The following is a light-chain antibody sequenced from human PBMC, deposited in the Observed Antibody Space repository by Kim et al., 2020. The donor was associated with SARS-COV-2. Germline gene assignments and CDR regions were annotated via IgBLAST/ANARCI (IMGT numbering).Light chain of an antibody. CDR1: QSISSSY. J-gene: IGKJ1*01. Sequence: EIVLTQSPGPLSLSPGERATLSCRASQSISSSYLSWYQQKPGQAPRLLIFGASIRATGIPERFSGSGSGTDFTLTISRLEAEDFALYFCLQFGSSRWTFGQGTKVDIK. V-gene: IGKV3-20*01. CDR2: GAS. CDR3: LQFGSSRWT.